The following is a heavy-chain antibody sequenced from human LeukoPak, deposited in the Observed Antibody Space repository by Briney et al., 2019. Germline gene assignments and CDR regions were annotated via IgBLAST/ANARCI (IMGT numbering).Heavy chain of an antibody. CDR3: ARDPIEMATIAPRTLDY. CDR1: GFTFSSYW. V-gene: IGHV3-74*01. Sequence: GGSLRLSCAASGFTFSSYWMHWVRQAPGKGLVWVSRINSDGSSTSYADSVKGRFTISRDNAKNTLYLQMNSLRAEDTAVYYCARDPIEMATIAPRTLDYWGQGTLVTVSS. CDR2: INSDGSST. J-gene: IGHJ4*02. D-gene: IGHD5-24*01.